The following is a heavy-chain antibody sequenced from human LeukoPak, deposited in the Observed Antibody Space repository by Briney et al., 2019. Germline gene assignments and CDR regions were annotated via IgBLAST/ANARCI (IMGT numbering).Heavy chain of an antibody. CDR2: IYYSGSS. CDR3: ARYHCSTSTCYYFDY. Sequence: PSETLSLTCTVSGVSISGYYWSWIRQPPGKGLEWIGYIYYSGSSNYNPSLKSRVTISVDTSKNQFSLKLSSVTAADTAVYYCARYHCSTSTCYYFDYWSQGTLVTVSS. V-gene: IGHV4-59*08. CDR1: GVSISGYY. J-gene: IGHJ4*02. D-gene: IGHD2-15*01.